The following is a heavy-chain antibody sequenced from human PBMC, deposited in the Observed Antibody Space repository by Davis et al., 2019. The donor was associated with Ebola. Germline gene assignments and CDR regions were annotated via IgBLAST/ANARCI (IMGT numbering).Heavy chain of an antibody. V-gene: IGHV3-30*02. J-gene: IGHJ4*02. Sequence: GESLKISCAASGFTFSSYGMNWVRKAPGKGLAWVAFIHYDGSNKYYADSVKGRFTISRDSSKNTLYLQMNSLRAEDTAVHYCARAPDKAYQALYRCFDYWGQGTLVTVSS. CDR2: IHYDGSNK. CDR1: GFTFSSYG. D-gene: IGHD2-2*02. CDR3: ARAPDKAYQALYRCFDY.